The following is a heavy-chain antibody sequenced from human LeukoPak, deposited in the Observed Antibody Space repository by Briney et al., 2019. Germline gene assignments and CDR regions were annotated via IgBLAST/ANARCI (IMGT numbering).Heavy chain of an antibody. D-gene: IGHD6-19*01. V-gene: IGHV4-39*07. Sequence: SETLSLTCTVSGGSISSSNYFWGWIRQPPGKGLEWIGSIFYSGSTNYNPSLKSRVTISLDTSKNQFSLKLSSVTAADTAVYYCARDSGWFDYWGQGTLVTVSS. CDR3: ARDSGWFDY. CDR1: GGSISSSNYF. CDR2: IFYSGST. J-gene: IGHJ5*01.